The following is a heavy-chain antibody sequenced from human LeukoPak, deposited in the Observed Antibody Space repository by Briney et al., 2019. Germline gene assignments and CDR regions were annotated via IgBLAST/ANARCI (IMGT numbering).Heavy chain of an antibody. J-gene: IGHJ6*02. CDR2: ILPILGIA. D-gene: IGHD3-10*01. V-gene: IGHV1-69*04. CDR3: AKSYGFGGLLWDV. CDR1: GGTFSSYA. Sequence: SVKVSCKASGGTFSSYAISWVRQAPGQGLEWMGRILPILGIANYAQKFQGRVTITADKSTSTAYMELSSLRSEDTAVYYCAKSYGFGGLLWDVWGQGTTVTVSS.